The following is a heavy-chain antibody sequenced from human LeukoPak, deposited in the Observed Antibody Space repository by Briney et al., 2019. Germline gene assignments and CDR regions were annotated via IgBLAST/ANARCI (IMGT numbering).Heavy chain of an antibody. D-gene: IGHD2-2*01. CDR1: GYTFTGYY. Sequence: ASVKVSCKASGYTFTGYYMHWVRQAPGQGLEWMGWINPNSGGTNYAQKFQGRVTMTRDTSISTAYMELSRLRSDDTAVYYCARGYCSSTSCSEEDPIMDVWGKGTTVTVSS. J-gene: IGHJ6*04. V-gene: IGHV1-2*02. CDR2: INPNSGGT. CDR3: ARGYCSSTSCSEEDPIMDV.